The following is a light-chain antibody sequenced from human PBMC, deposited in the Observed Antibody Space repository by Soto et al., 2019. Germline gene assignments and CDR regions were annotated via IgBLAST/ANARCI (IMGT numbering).Light chain of an antibody. CDR1: CSDVGGYKY. V-gene: IGLV2-14*01. CDR2: EVT. CDR3: SSYTSSSTLV. J-gene: IGLJ7*01. Sequence: QSALTQPASVSGSPGQSITISCTGTCSDVGGYKYVSWYQHQSGKAPKLMIYEVTNRPSGVSNRFSGSKSGNTASLTISGLQAEDEADYYCSSYTSSSTLVFGGGTQLTVL.